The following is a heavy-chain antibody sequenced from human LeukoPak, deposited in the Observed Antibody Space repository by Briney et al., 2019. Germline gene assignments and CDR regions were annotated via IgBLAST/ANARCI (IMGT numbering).Heavy chain of an antibody. CDR3: XXXRLLWFGESVDH. J-gene: IGHJ4*02. Sequence: GGSLRLSCAASGFTFSTYAMSWVRQAPGKGLEWVSGISGSGGSTYYADSVKGRFTISRDNSKNTLYLQMNSLRAEDTAVYYXXXXRLLWFGESVDHWGQGTLVTVSS. V-gene: IGHV3-23*01. D-gene: IGHD3-10*01. CDR1: GFTFSTYA. CDR2: ISGSGGST.